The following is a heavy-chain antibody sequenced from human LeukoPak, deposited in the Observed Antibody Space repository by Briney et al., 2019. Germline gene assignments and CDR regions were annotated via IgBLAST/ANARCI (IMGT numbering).Heavy chain of an antibody. Sequence: GGSLRLSCAASGFTFSSYGMHWVRQAPGKGLEWVAVIWYDGSNKYYADPVKGRFTISRDNSKNTLYLQMNSLRAEDTAVYYCARDGGPLDTLLRYFDWLYPPKYYYGMDVWGQGTTVTVSS. V-gene: IGHV3-33*01. CDR2: IWYDGSNK. CDR1: GFTFSSYG. D-gene: IGHD3-9*01. CDR3: ARDGGPLDTLLRYFDWLYPPKYYYGMDV. J-gene: IGHJ6*02.